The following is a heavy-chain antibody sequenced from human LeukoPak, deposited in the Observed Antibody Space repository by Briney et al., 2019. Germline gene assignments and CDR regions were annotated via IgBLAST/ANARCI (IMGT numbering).Heavy chain of an antibody. V-gene: IGHV4-61*01. D-gene: IGHD2-2*01. CDR2: IYYSGST. CDR3: ARYCSSTTCSDNAFDF. Sequence: SETLSLACTVSGASVSSGSYYWSWIRQPPGRGLEWIGYIYYSGSTNYNPSLKSRVTVSADTSKNQFSLKLSSVTAADTAMYYCARYCSSTTCSDNAFDFWGQGTMVTVSS. J-gene: IGHJ3*01. CDR1: GASVSSGSYY.